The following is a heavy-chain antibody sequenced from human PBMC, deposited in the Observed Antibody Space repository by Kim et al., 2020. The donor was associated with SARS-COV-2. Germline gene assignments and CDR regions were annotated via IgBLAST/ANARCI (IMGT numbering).Heavy chain of an antibody. CDR3: ATDRKALIDYVWGSFDY. V-gene: IGHV1-24*01. D-gene: IGHD3-16*01. J-gene: IGHJ4*02. CDR2: FDPEDGET. CDR1: GYTLTELS. Sequence: ASVKVSCKVSGYTLTELSMHWVRQAPGKGLEWMGGFDPEDGETIYAQKFQGRVTMTEDTSTDTAYMELSSLRSEDTAVYYCATDRKALIDYVWGSFDYWGQGTLVTVSS.